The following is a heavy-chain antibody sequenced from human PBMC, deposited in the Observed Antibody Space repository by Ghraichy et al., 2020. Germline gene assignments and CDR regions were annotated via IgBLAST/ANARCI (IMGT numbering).Heavy chain of an antibody. V-gene: IGHV4-59*01. J-gene: IGHJ5*02. D-gene: IGHD2-2*01. CDR1: GGSISSYY. CDR2: IYYSGST. Sequence: SETLSLTCTVSGGSISSYYWSWIRQPPGKGLEWIGYIYYSGSTNYNPSLKSRVTISVDTSKNQFSLKLSSVTAADTAVYYCARAISPFTREGYCSSTSCYCLGCWFDPWGQGTLVTVSS. CDR3: ARAISPFTREGYCSSTSCYCLGCWFDP.